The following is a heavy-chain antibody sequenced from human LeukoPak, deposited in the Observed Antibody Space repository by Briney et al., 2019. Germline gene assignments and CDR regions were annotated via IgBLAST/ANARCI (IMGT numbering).Heavy chain of an antibody. V-gene: IGHV3-53*01. CDR1: GFTVSSNY. CDR3: AKARFYSSSWYLDY. CDR2: IYSGGST. Sequence: GGSLRLSCAASGFTVSSNYMSWVRQAPGKVLEWVSVIYSGGSTYYADSVKGRFTISRDNSKNTLYLQMNSLRAEDTAVYYCAKARFYSSSWYLDYWGQGTLVTVSS. D-gene: IGHD6-13*01. J-gene: IGHJ4*02.